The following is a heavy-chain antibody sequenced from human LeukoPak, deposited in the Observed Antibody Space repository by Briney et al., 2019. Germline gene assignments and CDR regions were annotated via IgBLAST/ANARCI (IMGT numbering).Heavy chain of an antibody. Sequence: ASVKVSCKASGYTFTGYYMHWVRQAPGQGLEWMGWIIPNNGGTDYAQKFEGRVTMTRDTAISTAYMELSRLRSDDTAVYYCARSHEEMATKYPGYWGQGTLVTVSS. J-gene: IGHJ4*02. D-gene: IGHD5-24*01. CDR2: IIPNNGGT. V-gene: IGHV1-2*02. CDR3: ARSHEEMATKYPGY. CDR1: GYTFTGYY.